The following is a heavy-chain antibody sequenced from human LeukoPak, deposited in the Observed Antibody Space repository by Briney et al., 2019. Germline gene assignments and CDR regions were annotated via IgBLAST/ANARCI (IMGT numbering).Heavy chain of an antibody. J-gene: IGHJ4*02. CDR3: ARENYDFWSSYDY. V-gene: IGHV4-61*02. CDR1: GGSISSGSYY. D-gene: IGHD3-3*01. CDR2: IYTSGST. Sequence: PSQTLSLTCTVSGGSISSGSYYWSWIRQPAGKGLEWIGRIYTSGSTNYNPSPKSRVTISVDTSKNQFSLKLSSVTAADTAVYYCARENYDFWSSYDYWGQGTLVTVSS.